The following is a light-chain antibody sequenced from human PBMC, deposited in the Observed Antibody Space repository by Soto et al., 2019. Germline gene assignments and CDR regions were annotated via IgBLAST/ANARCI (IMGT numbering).Light chain of an antibody. V-gene: IGKV1-27*01. CDR1: QGISNY. J-gene: IGKJ1*01. CDR2: AAS. CDR3: QKYNSAPPT. Sequence: DIQMTQSPSSLSASVGDRVTITCRARQGISNYLAWYQQKPGKDPKLLISAASTLQSGVPSRFSGSGSGTDFTLTLRSLQPEDLATYYCQKYNSAPPTFGQGTKVEVK.